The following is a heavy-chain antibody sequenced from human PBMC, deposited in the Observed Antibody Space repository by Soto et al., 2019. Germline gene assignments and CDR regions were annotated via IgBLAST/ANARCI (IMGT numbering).Heavy chain of an antibody. D-gene: IGHD6-6*01. J-gene: IGHJ6*02. CDR2: ISAYTGNT. Sequence: QVQLVQSGAEVKKPGASVKVSCKASGYTFTSYGISWLRQAPGQGLEWMGWISAYTGNTNYAQKLQGRVTMTTDTSTSTAYMELRSLRSDDTAVYYCASDYTGSSSFPTYYYYGMDVWGQGTTVTVSS. CDR1: GYTFTSYG. CDR3: ASDYTGSSSFPTYYYYGMDV. V-gene: IGHV1-18*01.